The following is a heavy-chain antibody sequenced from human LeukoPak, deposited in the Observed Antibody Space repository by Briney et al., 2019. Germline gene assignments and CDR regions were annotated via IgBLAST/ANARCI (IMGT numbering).Heavy chain of an antibody. Sequence: ASVKVSCKASGYTFTGYYMHWVRQAPGQGLEWMGRINPNSGGTNYAQKFQGRVTMTRDTSISTAYMELTRLRSDDTAVYDCARGYEFWSGKGVWGQGTLVTVSS. CDR3: ARGYEFWSGKGV. V-gene: IGHV1-2*06. J-gene: IGHJ4*02. D-gene: IGHD3-3*01. CDR1: GYTFTGYY. CDR2: INPNSGGT.